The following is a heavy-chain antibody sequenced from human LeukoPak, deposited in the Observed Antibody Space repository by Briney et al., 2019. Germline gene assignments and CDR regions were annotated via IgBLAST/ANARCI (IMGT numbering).Heavy chain of an antibody. Sequence: GGSLRLSCAASGFSFAYYAMHWVRQAPGKGLEWVSLITANGDSTYYADSVKGRFTISRDNSKNSLSLQMNSLRTEDTALYYCAKDIEAGTSGFSFDYWGRGTLVAVSS. CDR1: GFSFAYYA. V-gene: IGHV3-43*02. CDR2: ITANGDST. J-gene: IGHJ4*02. D-gene: IGHD3-10*01. CDR3: AKDIEAGTSGFSFDY.